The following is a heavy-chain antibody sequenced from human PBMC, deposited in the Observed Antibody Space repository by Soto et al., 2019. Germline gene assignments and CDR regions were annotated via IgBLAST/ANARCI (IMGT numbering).Heavy chain of an antibody. D-gene: IGHD6-13*01. V-gene: IGHV3-23*01. CDR3: ARGLFIAATDTGHCDS. Sequence: VQLLESGGGLVQPGGSLTLSCAASGFTFSSYAMSWVRQAPGKGLEWVSAISGGGNDRFYADSVKGRFTISRDNSRNTLYLHMPSLTAEDTAVHYCARGLFIAATDTGHCDSWGQGTLVTASS. CDR2: ISGGGNDR. J-gene: IGHJ4*02. CDR1: GFTFSSYA.